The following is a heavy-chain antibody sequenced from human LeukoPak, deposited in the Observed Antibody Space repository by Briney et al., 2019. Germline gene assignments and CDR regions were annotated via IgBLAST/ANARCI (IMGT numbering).Heavy chain of an antibody. J-gene: IGHJ4*02. Sequence: SETLSLTCTVSGGSISSSTYYWGWIRQPPGKGLEWIGSIYYSGSTSYNPSLKSRVTISVDRPKNQFSLKLDSVTAADTAVYYCARNASDSGTSYFDYWGQGTLVTVSS. CDR3: ARNASDSGTSYFDY. D-gene: IGHD1-26*01. CDR1: GGSISSSTYY. V-gene: IGHV4-39*01. CDR2: IYYSGST.